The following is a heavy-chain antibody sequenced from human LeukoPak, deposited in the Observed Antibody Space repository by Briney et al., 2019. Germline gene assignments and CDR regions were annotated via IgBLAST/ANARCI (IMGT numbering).Heavy chain of an antibody. Sequence: SETLSLTCAVYGGSFSTYFWSWIRQAPGKGLEWIGYIYYSGSTNYNPSLKSRVTISVDTSKNQFSLKLSSVTAADTAVYYCARVYSNFNYYYYMDVWGKGTTVTVSS. V-gene: IGHV4-59*01. CDR2: IYYSGST. J-gene: IGHJ6*03. CDR1: GGSFSTYF. CDR3: ARVYSNFNYYYYMDV. D-gene: IGHD4-11*01.